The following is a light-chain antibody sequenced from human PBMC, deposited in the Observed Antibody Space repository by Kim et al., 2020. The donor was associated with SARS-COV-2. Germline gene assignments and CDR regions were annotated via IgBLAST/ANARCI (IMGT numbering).Light chain of an antibody. CDR3: QAWDSSTAE. J-gene: IGLJ3*02. CDR2: QDV. Sequence: SYELTQPPSVSVSPGQTASITCSGDKLGDKYACWYQQKPGQSPVLVIYQDVKRPSGIPERFSGSNSGNTATLTISGTQAMDEADYYCQAWDSSTAEFGGG. CDR1: KLGDKY. V-gene: IGLV3-1*01.